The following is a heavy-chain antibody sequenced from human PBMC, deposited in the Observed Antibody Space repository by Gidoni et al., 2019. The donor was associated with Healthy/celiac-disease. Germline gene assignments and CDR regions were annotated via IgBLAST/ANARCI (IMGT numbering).Heavy chain of an antibody. CDR2: IKQDGSEK. CDR1: GFPFSSYW. D-gene: IGHD5-18*01. Sequence: EVQLVESGGGLVQPGGSLRLSCAASGFPFSSYWMSWVRQAPGKGREWVANIKQDGSEKYYVDSVKGRFTISRDNAKNSLYLQMNSLRAEDTAVYYCARGLPWEYSYGYFGYWGQGTLVTVSS. CDR3: ARGLPWEYSYGYFGY. J-gene: IGHJ4*02. V-gene: IGHV3-7*01.